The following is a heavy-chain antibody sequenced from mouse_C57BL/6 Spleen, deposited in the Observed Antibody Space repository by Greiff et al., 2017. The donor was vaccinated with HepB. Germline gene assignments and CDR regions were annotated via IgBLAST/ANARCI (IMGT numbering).Heavy chain of an antibody. D-gene: IGHD1-1*01. V-gene: IGHV1-85*01. Sequence: QVQLKESGPELVKPGASVKLSCKASGYTFTSYDINWVKQRPGQGLEWIGWIYPRDGSTKYNEKFKGKATLTVDTSSSTAYMELHSLTSEDSAVYFCARERDYYGSSSGGFDYWGQGTTLTVSS. CDR2: IYPRDGST. CDR3: ARERDYYGSSSGGFDY. CDR1: GYTFTSYD. J-gene: IGHJ2*01.